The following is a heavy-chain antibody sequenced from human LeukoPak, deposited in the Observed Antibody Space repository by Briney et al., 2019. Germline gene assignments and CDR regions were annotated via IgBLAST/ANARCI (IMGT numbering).Heavy chain of an antibody. V-gene: IGHV4-39*01. D-gene: IGHD3-10*01. CDR3: ARSTMVRGVIGLNWFDP. CDR2: IYYSGST. CDR1: GGSISSYY. J-gene: IGHJ5*02. Sequence: KPSETLSLTCTVSGGSISSYYWGWIRQPPGKGLEWIGSIYYSGSTYYNPSLKSRVTISVDTSKNQFSLKLSSVTAADTAVYYCARSTMVRGVIGLNWFDPWGQGTLVTVSS.